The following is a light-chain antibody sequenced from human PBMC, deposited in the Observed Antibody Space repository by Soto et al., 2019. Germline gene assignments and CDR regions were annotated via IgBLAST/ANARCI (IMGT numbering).Light chain of an antibody. CDR1: QSVSGN. J-gene: IGKJ5*01. CDR3: QQYNNWPPIT. CDR2: GAS. V-gene: IGKV3-15*01. Sequence: EIVMTQSPATLSVSPGERATLSCRASQSVSGNLSWYQQNPGQAPRLLIYGASTRATGIPARCSGSRSGTEFTLTISSLQSEDFAVYYCQQYNNWPPITFGQGTRLEIK.